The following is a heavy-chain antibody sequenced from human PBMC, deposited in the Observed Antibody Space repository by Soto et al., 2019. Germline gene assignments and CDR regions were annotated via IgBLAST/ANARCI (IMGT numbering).Heavy chain of an antibody. V-gene: IGHV3-66*01. J-gene: IGHJ6*02. CDR2: IYSGGST. CDR3: AREQQLGVYYYYYGMDV. CDR1: GVTVSSNY. Sequence: GGSLRLSCAASGVTVSSNYMSWVRQAPGKGLEWVSVIYSGGSTYYADSVKGRFTISRDNSKNTLYLQMNSLRAEDTAVYYCAREQQLGVYYYYYGMDVWGQGTTVTVSS. D-gene: IGHD6-13*01.